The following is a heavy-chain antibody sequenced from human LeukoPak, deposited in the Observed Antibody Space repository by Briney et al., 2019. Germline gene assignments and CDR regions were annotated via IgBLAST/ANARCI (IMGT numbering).Heavy chain of an antibody. CDR1: GFTFSNYW. J-gene: IGHJ4*02. Sequence: PGGSLRLSCAASGFTFSNYWITWVRQAPGKGLERVAQIKHDGSEHYYVDSVKGRFTISRDNAKNSLYLQMNSLRADDTAVYYCARDQTPFVWGQGILVTVSS. CDR2: IKHDGSEH. CDR3: ARDQTPFV. V-gene: IGHV3-7*01.